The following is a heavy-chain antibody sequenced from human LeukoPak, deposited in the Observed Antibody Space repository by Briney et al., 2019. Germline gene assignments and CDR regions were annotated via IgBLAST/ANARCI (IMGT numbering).Heavy chain of an antibody. D-gene: IGHD4-23*01. CDR3: AREYPTLDGMDV. J-gene: IGHJ6*04. CDR2: IYTSGST. CDR1: GGSISSYY. V-gene: IGHV4-4*07. Sequence: SETLSLTCTVSGGSISSYYWSWIRQPAGKGLEWIGRIYTSGSTNYDPSLKSRVTMSVDTSKNQFSLKLSSVTAADTAVYYCAREYPTLDGMDVWSKGTTVTVFS.